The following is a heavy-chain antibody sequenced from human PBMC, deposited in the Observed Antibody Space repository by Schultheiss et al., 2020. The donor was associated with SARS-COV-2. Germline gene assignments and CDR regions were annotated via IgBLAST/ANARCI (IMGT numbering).Heavy chain of an antibody. V-gene: IGHV3-30*18. D-gene: IGHD4-11*01. CDR3: AKLSNSAFDI. Sequence: GGSLRLSCAASGLTFSSYGMHWVRQAPGKGLEWVAVISHDGNNKYYADSVKGRFTISRDNSKNTLYLQMNSLRAEDTAVYYCAKLSNSAFDIWGQGTMVTVSS. CDR1: GLTFSSYG. J-gene: IGHJ3*02. CDR2: ISHDGNNK.